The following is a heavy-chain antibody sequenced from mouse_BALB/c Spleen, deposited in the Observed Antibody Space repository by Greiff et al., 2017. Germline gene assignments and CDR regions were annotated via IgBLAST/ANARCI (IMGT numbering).Heavy chain of an antibody. CDR3: ARGRDGYYVDYAMDY. J-gene: IGHJ4*01. V-gene: IGHV5-6-5*01. D-gene: IGHD2-3*01. Sequence: EVHLVESGGGLVKPGGSLKLSCAASGFTFSSYAMSWVRQTPEKRLEWVASISSGGSTYYPDSVKGRFTISRDNARNILYLQMSSLRSEDTAMYYCARGRDGYYVDYAMDYWGQGTSVTVSS. CDR2: ISSGGST. CDR1: GFTFSSYA.